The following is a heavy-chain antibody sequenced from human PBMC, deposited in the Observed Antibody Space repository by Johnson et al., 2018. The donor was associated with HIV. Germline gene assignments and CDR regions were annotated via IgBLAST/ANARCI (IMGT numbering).Heavy chain of an antibody. CDR3: ARDRGGPVRDDAFDI. CDR1: GFIFDDYA. V-gene: IGHV3-9*01. Sequence: VQLVESGGGLVQPGRSLRLSCVASGFIFDDYAMHWLRQAPGKGLEWVSGISWNSGSTIYYADSVKGRFTISRDNAKNSLYLQMNSLRAEDTAVYYCARDRGGPVRDDAFDIWGQGTMVTVSS. D-gene: IGHD3-10*01. J-gene: IGHJ3*02. CDR2: ISWNSGSTI.